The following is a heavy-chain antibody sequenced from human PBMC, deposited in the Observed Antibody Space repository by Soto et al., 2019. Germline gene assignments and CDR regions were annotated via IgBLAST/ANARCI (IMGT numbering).Heavy chain of an antibody. CDR3: ARLVGYSSSWYAAGTMDV. CDR2: IYYSGST. J-gene: IGHJ6*02. CDR1: DGYIRGSSYC. Sequence: SLTQSLPSTVADGYIRGSSYCRGMIRKPPGKGLEWIGSIYYSGSTYYNPSLKSRVTISVDTSKNQFSLKVSSVTAADTAVYYCARLVGYSSSWYAAGTMDVWGQGTTVTVSS. D-gene: IGHD6-13*01. V-gene: IGHV4-39*01.